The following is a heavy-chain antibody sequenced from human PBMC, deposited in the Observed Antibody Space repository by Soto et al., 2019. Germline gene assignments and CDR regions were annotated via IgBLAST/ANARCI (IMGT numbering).Heavy chain of an antibody. CDR3: ARDWTGNTCPCLDV. J-gene: IGHJ6*02. CDR1: GFTFSNYA. V-gene: IGHV3-23*01. D-gene: IGHD2-8*02. Sequence: EVQLWESGGGLVQPGGSLRLSCAASGFTFSNYALTWVHQSPGKGLEWVSTSGGGGGTTYYADSVKGRFTISRDNSKNTLSLQMSSLRVEDTAIYYCARDWTGNTCPCLDVWGQGTTVSVSS. CDR2: SGGGGGTT.